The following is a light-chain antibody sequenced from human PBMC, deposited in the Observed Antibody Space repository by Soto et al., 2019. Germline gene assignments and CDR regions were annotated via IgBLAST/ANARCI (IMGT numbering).Light chain of an antibody. CDR2: GAS. Sequence: EIVMTQSPATLSMSPGERATLSCRASQSVSSNLAWYQQKPGQAPRLLIYGASTRATGIPARFSGSGSGTEFTLTISRLQSEDFAVYYCPQYNNFRTVRQGTKVEIK. V-gene: IGKV3-15*01. CDR3: PQYNNFRT. J-gene: IGKJ1*01. CDR1: QSVSSN.